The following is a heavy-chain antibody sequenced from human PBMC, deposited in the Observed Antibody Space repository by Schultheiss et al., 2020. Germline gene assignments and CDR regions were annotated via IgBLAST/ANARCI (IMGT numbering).Heavy chain of an antibody. Sequence: ASVKVSCKASGHTFTGCHIHWVRQAPGHGLEWMGWINPNNGGSKYAQNFQGWVTMTRDTSINTVYTGVSRLTSDDTAVYYCARILSSSWDFDYWGQGTLVTVSS. CDR3: ARILSSSWDFDY. V-gene: IGHV1-2*04. D-gene: IGHD6-13*01. CDR2: INPNNGGS. J-gene: IGHJ4*02. CDR1: GHTFTGCH.